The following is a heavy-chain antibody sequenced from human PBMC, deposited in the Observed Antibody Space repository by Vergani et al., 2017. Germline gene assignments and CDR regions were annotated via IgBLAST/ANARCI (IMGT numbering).Heavy chain of an antibody. CDR2: ISGSGGST. D-gene: IGHD3-10*01. J-gene: IGHJ4*02. CDR3: AKGHGLWFGELSHFDY. V-gene: IGHV3-23*01. Sequence: EVQLLESGGGLVQPGGSLRLSCAASGFPFSSYAMSWVRQAPGKGLEWVSAISGSGGSTYYADSVKGRFTISRDNSKNTLYLQMNSLRAEDTAVYYCAKGHGLWFGELSHFDYWGQGTLVTVSS. CDR1: GFPFSSYA.